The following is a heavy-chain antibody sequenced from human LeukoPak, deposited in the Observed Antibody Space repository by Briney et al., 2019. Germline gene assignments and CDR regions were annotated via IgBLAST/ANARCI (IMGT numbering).Heavy chain of an antibody. Sequence: SETLFLTCAVSGGSISSSIWWSWVRQPPGKGLEWIGEIYHSGSTNYNPSLKSRVTISVDTSKNQFSLKLSSVTAADTAVYYCARVTSRAGYYDYVWGSYRPNWFDPWGQGTLVTVSS. CDR1: GGSISSSIW. D-gene: IGHD3-16*02. CDR3: ARVTSRAGYYDYVWGSYRPNWFDP. CDR2: IYHSGST. V-gene: IGHV4-4*02. J-gene: IGHJ5*02.